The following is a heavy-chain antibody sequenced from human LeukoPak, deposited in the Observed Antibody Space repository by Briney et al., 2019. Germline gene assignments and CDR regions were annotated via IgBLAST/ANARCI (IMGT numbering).Heavy chain of an antibody. CDR2: IIPILGIA. CDR1: GGTFSSYA. D-gene: IGHD2-2*01. J-gene: IGHJ6*02. CDR3: ARDHIVVVVSYYYYGMDV. V-gene: IGHV1-69*04. Sequence: SVKVSCKASGGTFSSYAISWVRQAPGQGLEWMGRIIPILGIANYAQKFQGRVTITADKSTSTAYMELSSLRSEDTAVYYCARDHIVVVVSYYYYGMDVWGQGTTVTVSS.